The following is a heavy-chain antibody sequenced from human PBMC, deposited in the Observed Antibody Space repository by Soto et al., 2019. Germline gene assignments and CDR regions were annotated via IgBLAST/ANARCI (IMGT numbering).Heavy chain of an antibody. Sequence: VQLVQSGAEVKKPGSSVIVSCKASGGTFYNYAISWVRQAPGQGLEWMGGIIPIIGTPSYAQRFQGRVTFIADKSTRTAYMELRSLRSDDTAVYYCAREKNIVVLPLLSVDCWGQGTQVIVSS. V-gene: IGHV1-69*06. CDR3: AREKNIVVLPLLSVDC. CDR1: GGTFYNYA. D-gene: IGHD2-8*02. CDR2: IIPIIGTP. J-gene: IGHJ4*02.